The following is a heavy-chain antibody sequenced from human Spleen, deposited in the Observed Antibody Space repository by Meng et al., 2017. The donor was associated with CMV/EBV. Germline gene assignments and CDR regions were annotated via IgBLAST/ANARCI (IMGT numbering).Heavy chain of an antibody. CDR2: IWYDGSDE. CDR3: ARDLEPYSSGSLPDY. Sequence: GGSLRLSCVASGFSFRGYGMHWVRQAPGKGLEWVAVIWYDGSDEFYADSVKGRFTISRDNSKNTLYLQMNSLRPEDTAIYYCARDLEPYSSGSLPDYWGQGTLVTVSS. V-gene: IGHV3-33*01. CDR1: GFSFRGYG. J-gene: IGHJ4*01. D-gene: IGHD3-22*01.